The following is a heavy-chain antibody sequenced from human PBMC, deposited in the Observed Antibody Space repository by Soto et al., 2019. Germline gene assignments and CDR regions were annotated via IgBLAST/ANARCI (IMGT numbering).Heavy chain of an antibody. D-gene: IGHD6-19*01. J-gene: IGHJ4*02. CDR1: GDSVRNDY. CDR3: AKGLRSTDWGADH. Sequence: PSETLSLTCTVSGDSVRNDYNSWIRQPPGKGLEWIGYISYSGSLNYNPSLKSRVTISVDTSKNQFSLKLSSVTAADTAVYYCAKGLRSTDWGADHWGQGTLVTVSS. V-gene: IGHV4-59*02. CDR2: ISYSGSL.